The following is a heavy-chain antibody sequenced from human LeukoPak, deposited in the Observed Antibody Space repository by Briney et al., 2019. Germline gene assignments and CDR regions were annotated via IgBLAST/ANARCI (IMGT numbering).Heavy chain of an antibody. Sequence: PGGSLRLSCAASGFTFSSYWMSWVRQAPGKGLEWVANIKQDGSEKYYVDSVKGRFTISRDNAKNSLYLQMNSLRAEDTAVYYCAKHSQDSSGFNWFDPWGQGTLVTVSS. D-gene: IGHD3-22*01. J-gene: IGHJ5*02. CDR2: IKQDGSEK. CDR1: GFTFSSYW. CDR3: AKHSQDSSGFNWFDP. V-gene: IGHV3-7*01.